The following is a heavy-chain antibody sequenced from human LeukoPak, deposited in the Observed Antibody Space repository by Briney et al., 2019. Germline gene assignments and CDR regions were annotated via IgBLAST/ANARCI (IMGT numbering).Heavy chain of an antibody. CDR1: GYSISSGYY. CDR3: ARLTISIFGVVINPWFDP. CDR2: IYHSGST. D-gene: IGHD3-3*01. V-gene: IGHV4-38-2*01. J-gene: IGHJ5*02. Sequence: PSETLSLTCAVSGYSISSGYYWGWIRPPPGKGLEWIGRIYHSGSTYYNPSLKSRVTISVDTSKNQFSLKLSSVTAADTAVYYCARLTISIFGVVINPWFDPWGQGTLVTVSS.